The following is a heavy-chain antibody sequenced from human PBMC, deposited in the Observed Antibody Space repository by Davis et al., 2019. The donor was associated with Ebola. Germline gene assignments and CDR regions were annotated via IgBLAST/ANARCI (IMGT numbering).Heavy chain of an antibody. CDR1: GDSVSRHSGA. J-gene: IGHJ5*02. D-gene: IGHD1/OR15-1a*01. CDR3: ARYTWNNRVFDP. V-gene: IGHV6-1*01. CDR2: TYYNSKWYN. Sequence: HSQTLSLTCAISGDSVSRHSGAWNWIRQSPSRGLEWLGRTYYNSKWYNDYAASVKSRITINPDTSKNQFSLQLNSVTPEDTAVYYCARYTWNNRVFDPWGQGTLVTVSS.